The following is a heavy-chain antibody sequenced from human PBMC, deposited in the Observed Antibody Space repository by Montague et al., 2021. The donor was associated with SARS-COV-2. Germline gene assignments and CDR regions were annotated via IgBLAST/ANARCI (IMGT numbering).Heavy chain of an antibody. J-gene: IGHJ5*02. CDR1: GGSISSYY. Sequence: SETLSLTCTVSGGSISSYYWSWIRQPPGKGLEWIGYIYYSGSTNYNPSLKSRVTISVDTSKNQFSLKLNSVTAADTAVYYCARGVATEEGNWFDPWGQGTLVTVSS. CDR3: ARGVATEEGNWFDP. CDR2: IYYSGST. V-gene: IGHV4-59*13. D-gene: IGHD5-12*01.